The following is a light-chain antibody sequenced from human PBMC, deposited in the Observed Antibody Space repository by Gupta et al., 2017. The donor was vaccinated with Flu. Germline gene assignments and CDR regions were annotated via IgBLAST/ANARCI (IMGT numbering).Light chain of an antibody. CDR1: VGDQG. Sequence: VGDQGAAWLQQHPGHPPKLLSYLHVNRPSGVSAHFSASRSGDTASLTLSGLHPEDEADYYCSAWDSSLHAWVFGGGTKLTVL. CDR2: LHV. V-gene: IGLV10-54*04. J-gene: IGLJ3*02. CDR3: SAWDSSLHAWV.